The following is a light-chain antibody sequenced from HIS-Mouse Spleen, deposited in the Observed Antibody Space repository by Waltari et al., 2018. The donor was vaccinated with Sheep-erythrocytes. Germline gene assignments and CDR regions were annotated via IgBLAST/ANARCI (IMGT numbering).Light chain of an antibody. CDR1: SSDVGGYTY. V-gene: IGLV2-11*01. CDR3: CSYAGSYNHV. Sequence: QSALTQPRSVSGSPGQSVTISCTGTSSDVGGYTYVSWYQQHPGKAPKLMRYDVSKRPSGVPDRFSGSKSGNTASLTISGLQAEDEADYYCCSYAGSYNHVFATGTKVTVL. J-gene: IGLJ1*01. CDR2: DVS.